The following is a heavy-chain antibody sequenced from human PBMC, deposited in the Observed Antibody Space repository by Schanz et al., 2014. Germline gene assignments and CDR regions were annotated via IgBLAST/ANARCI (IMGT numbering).Heavy chain of an antibody. CDR1: GFTFSSYW. Sequence: EVQLVESGGGLVQPGGSLRLSCAASGFTFSSYWMSWVRQAPGKGLEWVANIKQDGSERYYVDSVKGRFTISRDNSKNTLYLQVNSMRTEDTAVYYCAKGRGYSGYGIDSWGQGTLVTVSS. V-gene: IGHV3-7*01. D-gene: IGHD5-12*01. J-gene: IGHJ4*02. CDR3: AKGRGYSGYGIDS. CDR2: IKQDGSER.